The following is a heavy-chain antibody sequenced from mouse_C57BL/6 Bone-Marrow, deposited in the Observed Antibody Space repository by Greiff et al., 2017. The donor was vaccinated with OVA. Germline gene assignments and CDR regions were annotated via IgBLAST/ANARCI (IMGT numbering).Heavy chain of an antibody. CDR3: ATYYSNLDY. CDR2: INPGSGGT. CDR1: GYAFTNYL. D-gene: IGHD2-5*01. Sequence: LVESGAELVRPGTSVKVSCKASGYAFTNYLIEWVKQRPGQGLEWIGVINPGSGGTNYNEKFKGKATLTADKSSSTAYMQLSSLTSEDSAVYFCATYYSNLDYWGQGTTLTVSS. J-gene: IGHJ2*01. V-gene: IGHV1-54*01.